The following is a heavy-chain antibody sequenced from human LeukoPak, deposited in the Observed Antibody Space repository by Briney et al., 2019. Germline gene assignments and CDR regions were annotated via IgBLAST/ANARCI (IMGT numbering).Heavy chain of an antibody. D-gene: IGHD3-16*02. Sequence: ASVKVSCKASGYTFISYYIHWVRQAPGQGLEWMGWISAYNGNTNYAQKLQGRVTMTTDTSTSTAYMELRSLRSDDTAVYYCARESYDYVWGSYRYPDYWGQGTLVTVSS. CDR3: ARESYDYVWGSYRYPDY. CDR1: GYTFISYY. CDR2: ISAYNGNT. J-gene: IGHJ4*02. V-gene: IGHV1-18*04.